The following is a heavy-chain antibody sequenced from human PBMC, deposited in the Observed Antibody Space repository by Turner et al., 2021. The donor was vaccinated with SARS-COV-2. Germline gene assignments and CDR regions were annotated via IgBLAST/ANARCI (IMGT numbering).Heavy chain of an antibody. Sequence: QVQPQESGPGLGKSSETLSLTCSVSGGCISTYYWSWVRQPPGKGLGWIGYIHHAGSTNYNPSLVSGVSMSVDTTKKQISLNLSPVPAADAAIVFCAREPPRIAEAGTAFDPWGQGTLVTVFS. D-gene: IGHD6-19*01. CDR1: GGCISTYY. V-gene: IGHV4-59*01. CDR2: IHHAGST. CDR3: AREPPRIAEAGTAFDP. J-gene: IGHJ5*02.